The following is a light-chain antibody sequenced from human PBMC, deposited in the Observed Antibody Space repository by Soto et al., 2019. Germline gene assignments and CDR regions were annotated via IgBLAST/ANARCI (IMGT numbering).Light chain of an antibody. CDR1: TSNIGSNA. CDR2: KNN. V-gene: IGLV1-44*01. CDR3: AAWDDSLNGVV. J-gene: IGLJ2*01. Sequence: QSVLTQPPSASGTPGQSVTISCSGSTSNIGSNAVSWYQQLPGTAPKLLIYKNNQRPSGVPDRLSGSKSGTSASLAISGLQSEDEADYYCAAWDDSLNGVVFGGGTQLTVL.